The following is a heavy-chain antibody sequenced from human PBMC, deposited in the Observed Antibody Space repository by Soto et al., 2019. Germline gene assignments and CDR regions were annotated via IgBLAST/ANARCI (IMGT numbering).Heavy chain of an antibody. J-gene: IGHJ5*02. CDR2: VHSSGIT. CDR1: GGSVSNDNFY. D-gene: IGHD3-16*01. CDR3: ARGLTMGQLPSHFDH. Sequence: PSETLSLTCTVSGGSVSNDNFYWSWIQQPPWKGLEWIGYVHSSGITNYNPSLKRRVTISVDTSRNQFSLRLSSVTAADTAVYYCARGLTMGQLPSHFDHWGQGTLVTVSS. V-gene: IGHV4-61*01.